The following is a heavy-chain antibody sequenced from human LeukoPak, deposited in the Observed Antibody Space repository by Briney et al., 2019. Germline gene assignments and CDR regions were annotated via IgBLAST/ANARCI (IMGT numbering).Heavy chain of an antibody. V-gene: IGHV3-48*02. D-gene: IGHD1-7*01. CDR3: ARVSGLEVRF. CDR1: GFTFSSYS. CDR2: ISGSSSTI. J-gene: IGHJ4*02. Sequence: GGSLRLSCAASGFTFSSYSMNWVRQAPGRGLEWLSYISGSSSTIYYADSVRGRFTISRDNAKDPLYLQMNSLRDEDTAVYYCARVSGLEVRFWGQGTLVTVSS.